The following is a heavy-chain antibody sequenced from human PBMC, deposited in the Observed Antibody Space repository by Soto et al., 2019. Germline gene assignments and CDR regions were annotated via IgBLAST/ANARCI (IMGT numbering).Heavy chain of an antibody. CDR1: GFSLSTSGVG. Sequence: QITLKESGPTLVKPTQTLTLTCTLSGFSLSTSGVGVGWIRQSPGKALEWLAVIYWDDVKHYSPSLERRLTTTKDPSESEVVLTMTNMDPVDTATYYCARKGSGDYALDYWGQGILVTVSS. CDR2: IYWDDVK. D-gene: IGHD4-17*01. J-gene: IGHJ4*02. V-gene: IGHV2-5*02. CDR3: ARKGSGDYALDY.